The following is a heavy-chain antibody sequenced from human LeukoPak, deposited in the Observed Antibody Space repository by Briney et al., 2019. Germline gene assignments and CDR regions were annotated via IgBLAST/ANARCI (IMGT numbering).Heavy chain of an antibody. CDR3: ARVQIIAAAAEWFDP. Sequence: GGSLRLSCAASGFTVSSNYMSWVRQAPGKGLEWVSVIYSGGNTYYADSVKGRFTISRDNSKNTLYLQMNSLRAEDTAVYYCARVQIIAAAAEWFDPWGQGTLVTVSS. CDR1: GFTVSSNY. D-gene: IGHD6-13*01. V-gene: IGHV3-66*01. J-gene: IGHJ5*02. CDR2: IYSGGNT.